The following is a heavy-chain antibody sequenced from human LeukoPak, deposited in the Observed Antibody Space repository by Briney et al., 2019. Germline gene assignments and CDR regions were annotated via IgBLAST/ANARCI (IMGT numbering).Heavy chain of an antibody. J-gene: IGHJ6*02. CDR2: IYTTGIT. V-gene: IGHV4-4*07. D-gene: IGHD5-18*01. CDR1: GGPITNYY. Sequence: SETLSLTCTLSGGPITNYYWSWVRQPAGKGLQWIGRIYTTGITNYNPSLKSRVTISVDTSKNQFSLKLSSVTAADTAVYYCARTLEAGYSYGRYYYYYGMDVWGQGTTVTVSS. CDR3: ARTLEAGYSYGRYYYYYGMDV.